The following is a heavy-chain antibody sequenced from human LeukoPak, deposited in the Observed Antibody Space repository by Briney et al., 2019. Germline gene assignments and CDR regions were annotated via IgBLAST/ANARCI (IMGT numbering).Heavy chain of an antibody. J-gene: IGHJ6*03. V-gene: IGHV1-46*01. CDR2: INPSGGST. CDR3: ARDRGYGYYYYYYMDV. Sequence: ASVKVSSTASGYTFTSYYMHWVRQAPGQGLEWMGIINPSGGSTSYAQKFQGRVTITRDMSTSTVYMELSSLRSEDTAVYYCARDRGYGYYYYYYMDVWGKGTTVTVSS. D-gene: IGHD5-18*01. CDR1: GYTFTSYY.